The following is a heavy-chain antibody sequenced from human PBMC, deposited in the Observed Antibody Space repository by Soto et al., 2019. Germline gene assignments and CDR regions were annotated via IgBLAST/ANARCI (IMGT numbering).Heavy chain of an antibody. CDR1: GGSISDGFYH. J-gene: IGHJ4*02. Sequence: SETLSLTCTVSGGSISDGFYHWGWIRQPPGKGLEWIGSIYYRGSTYYNPSLKSRVSISVDTSKNQFSLNLTSVTATDTAVYYCARRSPARNYFDHWGQGTLVTVSS. CDR3: ARRSPARNYFDH. V-gene: IGHV4-39*01. CDR2: IYYRGST. D-gene: IGHD2-2*01.